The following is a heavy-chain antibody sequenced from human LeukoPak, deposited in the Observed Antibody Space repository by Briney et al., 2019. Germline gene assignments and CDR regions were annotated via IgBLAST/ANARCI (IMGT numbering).Heavy chain of an antibody. Sequence: GGSLRLSCAASGFTFSSYVISWVRQAPGKGLEWVSAISGSGDTTYYADFVKGRFTISRDNSKNTLYLQMNSLRAEDTAAYHCAKDLPTYYYGSGTTGAFGIWGQGTMVTVSS. CDR3: AKDLPTYYYGSGTTGAFGI. CDR2: ISGSGDTT. J-gene: IGHJ3*02. V-gene: IGHV3-23*01. D-gene: IGHD3-10*01. CDR1: GFTFSSYV.